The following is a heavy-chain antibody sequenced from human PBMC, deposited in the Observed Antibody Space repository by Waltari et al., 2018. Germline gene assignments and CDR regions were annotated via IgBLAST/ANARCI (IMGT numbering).Heavy chain of an antibody. J-gene: IGHJ4*02. V-gene: IGHV3-30*02. CDR1: GFTFSSYG. CDR2: IRYDGSNK. D-gene: IGHD5-12*01. Sequence: QVQLVESGGGVVQPGGSLRLSCAASGFTFSSYGMHWVRQAPGKGLECVAVIRYDGSNKYYADSVKGRFTISRDNSKNTLYLQMNSLRAEDTAVYYCAKAHSGYPDYWGQGTLVTVSS. CDR3: AKAHSGYPDY.